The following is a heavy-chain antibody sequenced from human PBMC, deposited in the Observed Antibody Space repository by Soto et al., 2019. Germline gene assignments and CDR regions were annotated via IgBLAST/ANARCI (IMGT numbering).Heavy chain of an antibody. Sequence: GASVKVSCKASGYTFTSYAMHWVRQAPGQRLEWMGWINAGNGNTKYSQKFQGRVTITRDTSASTAYMELSSLRSEDTVVYYCACPCYASGYDAFDIWGQGTMVTVSS. CDR3: ACPCYASGYDAFDI. CDR1: GYTFTSYA. D-gene: IGHD3-3*01. V-gene: IGHV1-3*01. J-gene: IGHJ3*02. CDR2: INAGNGNT.